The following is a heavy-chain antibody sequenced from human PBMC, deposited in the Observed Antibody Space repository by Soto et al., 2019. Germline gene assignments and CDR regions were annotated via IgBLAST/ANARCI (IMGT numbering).Heavy chain of an antibody. J-gene: IGHJ6*03. D-gene: IGHD3-9*01. V-gene: IGHV1-8*01. CDR2: MNPNSGNT. CDR1: GYTFTSYD. Sequence: ASVKVSCKASGYTFTSYDINWVRQATGQGLEWMGWMNPNSGNTGYAQKFQGRVTMTRNTSISTAYMELSSLRSEDTAVYYCARGLTGYYFPIYYYNYMDVWGKGTTVTVSS. CDR3: ARGLTGYYFPIYYYNYMDV.